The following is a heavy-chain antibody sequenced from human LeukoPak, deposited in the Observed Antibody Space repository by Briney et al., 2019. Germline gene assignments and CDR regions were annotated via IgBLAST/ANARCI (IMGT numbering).Heavy chain of an antibody. CDR2: IYYNGGT. V-gene: IGHV4-59*01. J-gene: IGHJ5*02. CDR3: ARDNPANYFDP. Sequence: SETLSLTRSVSGASITTYYWSWIRQSPAKGLEWIGYIYYNGGTNYNPSLKSRVAISIDASKNQFSLRLTSVTAADTAVYYCARDNPANYFDPWGQGTLVTVSS. D-gene: IGHD4/OR15-4a*01. CDR1: GASITTYY.